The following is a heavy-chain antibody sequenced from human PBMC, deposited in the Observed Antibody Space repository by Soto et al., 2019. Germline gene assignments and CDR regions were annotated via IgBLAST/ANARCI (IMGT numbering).Heavy chain of an antibody. J-gene: IGHJ4*02. CDR3: ARAVYSNHVY. CDR2: ISNSGST. D-gene: IGHD4-4*01. V-gene: IGHV4-31*03. Sequence: PSETLSLTCTVSGASISSGSYYWSWIRQLPGKGLEWIGYISNSGSTYYNPSLKSRVTISVDTSKNQFSLRVSSVTAADTAVYYCARAVYSNHVYWGQGTLVTLSS. CDR1: GASISSGSYY.